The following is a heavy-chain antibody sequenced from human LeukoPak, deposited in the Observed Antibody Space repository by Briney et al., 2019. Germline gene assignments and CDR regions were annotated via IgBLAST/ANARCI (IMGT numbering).Heavy chain of an antibody. D-gene: IGHD3-3*01. V-gene: IGHV3-23*01. CDR2: INGSGGST. Sequence: GGTLRLSCAASGFTFSSYGMSWVRQAPGKGLEWVSAINGSGGSTYYADSVKGRFTISRDNSKNTLYLQMNSLRAEDTAVYYCAKSLLRPGYWGQGTLVTVSS. CDR1: GFTFSSYG. CDR3: AKSLLRPGY. J-gene: IGHJ4*02.